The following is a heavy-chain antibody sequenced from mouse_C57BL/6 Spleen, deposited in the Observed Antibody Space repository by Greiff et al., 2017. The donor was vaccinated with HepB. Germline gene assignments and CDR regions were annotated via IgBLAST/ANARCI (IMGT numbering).Heavy chain of an antibody. CDR2: IDPETGGT. CDR1: GYTFTDYE. V-gene: IGHV1-15*01. D-gene: IGHD3-1*01. CDR3: TGRGLPLAMDY. Sequence: QVQLQQSGAELVRPGASVTLSCKASGYTFTDYEMHWVKQTPVHGLEWIGAIDPETGGTAYNQKFKGKAILTADKSSSTAYMGLRSLTSEDSAVYYCTGRGLPLAMDYWGQGTSVTVSS. J-gene: IGHJ4*01.